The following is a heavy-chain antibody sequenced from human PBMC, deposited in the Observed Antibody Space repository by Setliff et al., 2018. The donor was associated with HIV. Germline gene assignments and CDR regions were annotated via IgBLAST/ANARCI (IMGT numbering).Heavy chain of an antibody. D-gene: IGHD5-18*01. CDR3: AQIRADSYGYGALGF. V-gene: IGHV2-70*04. CDR1: GFSLSTTAMR. Sequence: SGPTLVNPTQTLTLTCTFSGFSLSTTAMRVTWVRQPPGKALEWLARIDWEDDKFYSTSLKTRLSISKDTSKNQVVLRMTNMDPVDTATYYCAQIRADSYGYGALGFWGQGTLVTVSS. CDR2: IDWEDDK. J-gene: IGHJ4*02.